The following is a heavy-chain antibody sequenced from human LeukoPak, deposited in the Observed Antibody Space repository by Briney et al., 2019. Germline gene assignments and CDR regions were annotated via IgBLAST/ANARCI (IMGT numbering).Heavy chain of an antibody. CDR1: GGSISSYY. CDR2: IYYSGST. V-gene: IGHV4-59*12. CDR3: ARTIVGAAPNFDC. J-gene: IGHJ4*02. D-gene: IGHD1-26*01. Sequence: SETLSLTCTVSGGSISSYYWSWIRQPPGKGLEWIGYIYYSGSTNYNPSLKSRVTISVDTSKNQFSLKLSSVTAADTAVYYCARTIVGAAPNFDCWGQGTPVTVSS.